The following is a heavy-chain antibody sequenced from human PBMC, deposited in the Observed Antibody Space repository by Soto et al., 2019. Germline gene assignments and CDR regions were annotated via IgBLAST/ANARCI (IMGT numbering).Heavy chain of an antibody. J-gene: IGHJ4*02. Sequence: ASVKVSCKASGYTFTSYGISWVRQAPGQGLEWMGWISAYNGNTNYAQKLQGRVTMTTGTSTSTAYMELRSLRSDDTAVYYCARDWGRGQFLTNKDYWGQGTLVTVSS. D-gene: IGHD3-9*01. CDR2: ISAYNGNT. V-gene: IGHV1-18*01. CDR1: GYTFTSYG. CDR3: ARDWGRGQFLTNKDY.